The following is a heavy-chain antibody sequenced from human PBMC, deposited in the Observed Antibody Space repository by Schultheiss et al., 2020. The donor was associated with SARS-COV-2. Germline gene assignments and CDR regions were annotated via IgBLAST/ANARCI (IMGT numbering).Heavy chain of an antibody. CDR3: ARERPGDQDAADAFDI. CDR2: INPSGGST. J-gene: IGHJ3*02. CDR1: GYTFTSYY. Sequence: ASVKVSCKASGYTFTSYYMHWVRQAPGQGLEWMGIINPSGGSTSYAQKFQGRVTMTRDTSTSTVYMELSSLRSEDTAVYYCARERPGDQDAADAFDIWGQGTMVTVSS. D-gene: IGHD3-16*01. V-gene: IGHV1-46*01.